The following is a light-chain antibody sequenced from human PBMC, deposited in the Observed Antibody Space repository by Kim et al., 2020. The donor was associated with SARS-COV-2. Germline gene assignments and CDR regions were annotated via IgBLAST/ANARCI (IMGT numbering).Light chain of an antibody. CDR2: DVS. CDR3: SSYTSSSTPGV. CDR1: SSDVGGYNY. V-gene: IGLV2-14*03. Sequence: QSALTQPASVSGSPGQSITISCTGTSSDVGGYNYVPWYQQHPGKAPKLMIYDVSNRPSGVSNRFSGSKSGNTASLTISGLQAEDEADYYCSSYTSSSTPGVFGGGTQLTVL. J-gene: IGLJ2*01.